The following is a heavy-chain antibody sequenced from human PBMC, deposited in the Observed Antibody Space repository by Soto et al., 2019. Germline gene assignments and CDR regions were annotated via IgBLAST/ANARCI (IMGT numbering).Heavy chain of an antibody. J-gene: IGHJ4*02. V-gene: IGHV3-23*01. CDR1: GFTFSTFA. Sequence: EVHLLESGGGLVQPGGSLRLSCSASGFTFSTFAMSWVRQAPGKGLEWVSSISGSSDSTYYADSVKGRFTISRDNSKNTVYLQMNSLRDEDTAVYYCAKVPTITIFGVIIRGYYFDYWGQGSLGTVSS. D-gene: IGHD3-3*01. CDR3: AKVPTITIFGVIIRGYYFDY. CDR2: ISGSSDST.